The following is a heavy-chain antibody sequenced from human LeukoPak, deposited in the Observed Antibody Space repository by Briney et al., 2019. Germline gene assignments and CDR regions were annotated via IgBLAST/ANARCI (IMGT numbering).Heavy chain of an antibody. CDR1: GVSISSGSNY. CDR3: ARDLAGHFGGFYFDY. Sequence: SETLSLTCSVSGVSISSGSNYWGWIRQPPGKTLEWIGSIYSSGSTYYNSSLKSRVIISLDTSKNQFSLKLSSVTAADTAVYYCARDLAGHFGGFYFDYWGQGTLVTVSS. D-gene: IGHD2-21*01. V-gene: IGHV4-39*07. J-gene: IGHJ4*02. CDR2: IYSSGST.